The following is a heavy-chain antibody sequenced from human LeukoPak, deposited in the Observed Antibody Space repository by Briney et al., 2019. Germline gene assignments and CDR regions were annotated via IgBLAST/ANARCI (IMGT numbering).Heavy chain of an antibody. CDR2: INSDGSST. D-gene: IGHD3-10*01. CDR3: TSDTFGKYDS. Sequence: GGSLRLSCTASGFTFSSYWMHWVRQAPGKGLVWVSRINSDGSSTTYADSVKGRFTISRDNAKNILYLQMNSLRVEDTALYYCTSDTFGKYDSWGQGTLATVSS. CDR1: GFTFSSYW. V-gene: IGHV3-74*03. J-gene: IGHJ4*02.